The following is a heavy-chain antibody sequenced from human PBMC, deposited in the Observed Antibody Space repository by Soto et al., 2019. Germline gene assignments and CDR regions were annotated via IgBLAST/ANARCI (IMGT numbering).Heavy chain of an antibody. CDR1: GVSISSYY. CDR3: ARDYETAAGLFDY. CDR2: IYTSGST. V-gene: IGHV4-4*07. D-gene: IGHD6-13*01. J-gene: IGHJ4*02. Sequence: ETLTLTCTVSGVSISSYYWSWIRQPAGKGLEWIGRIYTSGSTNYNPSLKSRVTMSVDTSKNQFSLKLSSVTAADTAVYYCARDYETAAGLFDYWGQGTPVTVYS.